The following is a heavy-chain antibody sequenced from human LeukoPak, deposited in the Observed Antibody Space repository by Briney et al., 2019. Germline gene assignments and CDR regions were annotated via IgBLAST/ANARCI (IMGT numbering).Heavy chain of an antibody. V-gene: IGHV4-34*01. J-gene: IGHJ4*02. CDR2: INHSGST. CDR3: ARIKDGSGSYYSLSFDY. CDR1: GGSFSGYY. D-gene: IGHD3-10*01. Sequence: MASETLSLTCAVYGGSFSGYYWSRIRQPPGKGLEWIGEINHSGSTNYNPSLKSRVTISVDTSKNQFSLKLSSVTAADTAVYYCARIKDGSGSYYSLSFDYWGQGTLVTVSS.